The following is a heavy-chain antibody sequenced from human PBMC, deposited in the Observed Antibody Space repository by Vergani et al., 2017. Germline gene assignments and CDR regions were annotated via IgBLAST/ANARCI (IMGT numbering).Heavy chain of an antibody. CDR1: GFTFSSYA. Sequence: VQLLESGGGLVQPGGSLRLSCAASGFTFSSYAMSWVRQAPGKGLEWIGSIYYSGSTYYNPSLKSRVTISVDTSKNQFSLKLSSVTAADTAVYYCSAGRYYFDYWGQGTLVTVSS. CDR2: IYYSGST. J-gene: IGHJ4*02. D-gene: IGHD3-10*01. CDR3: SAGRYYFDY. V-gene: IGHV4-38-2*01.